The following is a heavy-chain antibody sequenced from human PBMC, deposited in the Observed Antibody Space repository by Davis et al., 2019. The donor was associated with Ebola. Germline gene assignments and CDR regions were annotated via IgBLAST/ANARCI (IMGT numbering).Heavy chain of an antibody. D-gene: IGHD3-10*01. CDR3: ARTTLWFGETVDY. V-gene: IGHV4-39*01. Sequence: MPSETLSLTCTVSGGSISSSSYYWGWIRQPPGQGLEWIGRIYYSGSTYYTPSLKSRVTISVDTSKNQFSLKLSSVTAADTAVYYCARTTLWFGETVDYWGQGTLVTVSS. CDR1: GGSISSSSYY. J-gene: IGHJ4*02. CDR2: IYYSGST.